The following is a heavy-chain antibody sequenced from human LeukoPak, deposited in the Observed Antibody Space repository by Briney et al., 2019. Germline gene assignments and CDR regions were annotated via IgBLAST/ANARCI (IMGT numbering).Heavy chain of an antibody. D-gene: IGHD3-10*01. CDR1: GFTFSRSG. V-gene: IGHV3-30*18. CDR2: ISYDERDE. CDR3: AKDSKGSGTYYDRYFDY. Sequence: GRSLRLSCAASGFTFSRSGIHWVRQAPGRGLEGVAVISYDERDEYYADSVKGRFTISRDNSKNTLYLQMNSLRAEDTAVYYCAKDSKGSGTYYDRYFDYWGQGTLVTVSS. J-gene: IGHJ4*02.